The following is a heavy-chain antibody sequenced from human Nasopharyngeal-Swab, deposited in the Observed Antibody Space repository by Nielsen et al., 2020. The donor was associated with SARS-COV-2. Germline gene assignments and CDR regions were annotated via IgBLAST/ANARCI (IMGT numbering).Heavy chain of an antibody. CDR1: GYTFTNYN. CDR2: INPSGGSA. Sequence: ASVKVSCKASGYTFTNYNLHWVRQAPGQGLEWMGVINPSGGSANYAQKFQGRVTTTRDTSTNIVYMELSSLESEDTAVYYCARSAVAAAGWGWFDPWGQGTLVTVSS. D-gene: IGHD6-13*01. V-gene: IGHV1-46*01. J-gene: IGHJ5*02. CDR3: ARSAVAAAGWGWFDP.